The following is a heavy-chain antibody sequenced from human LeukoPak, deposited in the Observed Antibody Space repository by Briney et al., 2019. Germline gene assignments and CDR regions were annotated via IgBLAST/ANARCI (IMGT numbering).Heavy chain of an antibody. J-gene: IGHJ5*02. D-gene: IGHD5-18*01. Sequence: PSETLSLTCTISGASASSSYWTWVRQPPGKGLEFIGYIHYSGDINYNPSLRGRVTMSLDTSKNHVSLTLSSVTAEDTALYHCAGEPRLLDPSSLGTLVTVSS. CDR3: AGEPRLLDP. CDR1: GASASSSY. V-gene: IGHV4-59*02. CDR2: IHYSGDI.